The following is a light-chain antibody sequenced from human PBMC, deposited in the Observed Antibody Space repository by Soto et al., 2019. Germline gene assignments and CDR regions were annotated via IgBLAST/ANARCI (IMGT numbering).Light chain of an antibody. CDR1: QSVLYSSNNKNY. Sequence: DIVMTQSPDSLAVSLGERATINCKSSQSVLYSSNNKNYLTWYQHKPGQPPKLLIYWASTRESGVPDRFSGSGSGTDFTLTISRLEPEDFAVYYCQQYGSSVFSFGPGTKVDIK. J-gene: IGKJ3*01. V-gene: IGKV4-1*01. CDR2: WAS. CDR3: QQYGSSVFS.